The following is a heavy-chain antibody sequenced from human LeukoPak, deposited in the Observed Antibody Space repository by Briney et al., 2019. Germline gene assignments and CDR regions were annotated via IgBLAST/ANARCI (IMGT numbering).Heavy chain of an antibody. CDR3: ARVPITMIVYYFDY. CDR2: IYHSGST. Sequence: SETLSLTCTVSGGSVSSGGYSWSWIRQPPGKGLEWIGHIYHSGSTYYNPSLKSRVTISVDTSKNQFSLKLSSVTAADTAVYYCARVPITMIVYYFDYWGQGTLVTVSS. D-gene: IGHD3-22*01. V-gene: IGHV4-30-2*03. CDR1: GGSVSSGGYS. J-gene: IGHJ4*02.